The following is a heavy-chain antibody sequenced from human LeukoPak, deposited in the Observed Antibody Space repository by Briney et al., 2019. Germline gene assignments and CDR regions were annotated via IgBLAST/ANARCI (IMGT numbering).Heavy chain of an antibody. CDR3: ANVRVHKQPRHYYGMDV. J-gene: IGHJ6*04. D-gene: IGHD6-13*01. V-gene: IGHV3-30*18. CDR2: ISYDGSNK. CDR1: GFTFSSYG. Sequence: RSLRLSCVSSGFTFSSYGMHWVRHAPGKGLEGVAVISYDGSNKYSADSVKDRFTISRDNPKNTLYLQMNSLRAEDTAVYYCANVRVHKQPRHYYGMDVWGKGTTVTVSS.